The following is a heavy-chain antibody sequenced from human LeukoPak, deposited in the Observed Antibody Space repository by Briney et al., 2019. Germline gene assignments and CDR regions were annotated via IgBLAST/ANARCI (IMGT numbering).Heavy chain of an antibody. V-gene: IGHV3-7*01. Sequence: GGSLRLSCAASGFTFSSYWMSWVRQAPGKGLEWVANIKQDGSEKYYVDSVKGRFTISRDNAKNSLYLQMNSLRVDDTAVYYCTGERVESGFDIWGQGTLVTVSS. CDR2: IKQDGSEK. CDR1: GFTFSSYW. J-gene: IGHJ3*02. D-gene: IGHD1-26*01. CDR3: TGERVESGFDI.